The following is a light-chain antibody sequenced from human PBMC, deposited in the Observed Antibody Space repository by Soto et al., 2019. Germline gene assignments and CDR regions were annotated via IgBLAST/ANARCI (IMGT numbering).Light chain of an antibody. CDR1: STVDSIY. J-gene: IGKJ2*01. Sequence: ETVLTQSPGTLSLSPGERASLSCRASSTVDSIYLAWYQQKPGQAPRLLIYGATNRATGIPDRFSGSGSGTDFTLTISRLEPEDFAVYYCQLYGGSHMFSFGQGTKLEIK. CDR2: GAT. V-gene: IGKV3-20*01. CDR3: QLYGGSHMFS.